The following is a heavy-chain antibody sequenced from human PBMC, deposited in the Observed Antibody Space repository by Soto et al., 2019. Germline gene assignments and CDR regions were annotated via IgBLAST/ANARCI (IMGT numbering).Heavy chain of an antibody. CDR1: GITVTNCF. J-gene: IGHJ4*02. Sequence: EVQLVESGGGLVQPGGSLRLSCAASGITVTNCFMTWVRQAPGKGLEWVSVISSAGGTYYADSVKGRFTISRDNYRNTLYLQMNTLRADDTAVCSCARDELGGAYDFWHGGQGTLVTVSS. CDR2: ISSAGGT. D-gene: IGHD3-3*01. V-gene: IGHV3-66*01. CDR3: ARDELGGAYDFWH.